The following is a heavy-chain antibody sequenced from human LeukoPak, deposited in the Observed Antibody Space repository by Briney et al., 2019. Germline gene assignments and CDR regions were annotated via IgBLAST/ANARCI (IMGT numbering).Heavy chain of an antibody. D-gene: IGHD4/OR15-4a*01. CDR2: ISTSSDST. CDR3: ASGLYGGVFDN. CDR1: GFTFSNYA. V-gene: IGHV3-23*01. Sequence: PGGSLRLSCVMSGFTFSNYAMNWVRQALGKGLEWVSDISTSSDSTYHIESVRGRFTISRDNSKNTLYLQMNSLRVDDTAVYYCASGLYGGVFDNWGQGTLVTVSS. J-gene: IGHJ4*02.